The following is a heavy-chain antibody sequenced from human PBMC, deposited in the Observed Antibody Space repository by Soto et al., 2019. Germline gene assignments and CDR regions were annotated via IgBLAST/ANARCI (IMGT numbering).Heavy chain of an antibody. CDR2: IYYSGST. J-gene: IGHJ4*02. CDR3: ARFDYGGIYFDY. V-gene: IGHV4-31*03. CDR1: GGSISSGGYY. D-gene: IGHD4-17*01. Sequence: SETLSLTCTVSGGSISSGGYYWSWIRQHPGKGLEWIGYIYYSGSTYYNPSLKSRVTISVDTSKNQFSLKPSSVTAADTAVYYCARFDYGGIYFDYWGQGTLVTVSS.